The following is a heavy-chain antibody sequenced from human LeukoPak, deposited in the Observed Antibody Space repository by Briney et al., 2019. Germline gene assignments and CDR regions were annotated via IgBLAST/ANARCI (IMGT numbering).Heavy chain of an antibody. V-gene: IGHV3-33*01. J-gene: IGHJ4*02. Sequence: PGRSLRLSCAASGFTFSSYGMHWVRQAPGKGLEWVAVIWYDGSNKYYADSVKGRFTISRDNSKNTLYLQMNSLKTEDTAVYYCASVLPAVRSYYKYWGQGTLVTVSS. CDR2: IWYDGSNK. CDR1: GFTFSSYG. D-gene: IGHD1-26*01. CDR3: ASVLPAVRSYYKY.